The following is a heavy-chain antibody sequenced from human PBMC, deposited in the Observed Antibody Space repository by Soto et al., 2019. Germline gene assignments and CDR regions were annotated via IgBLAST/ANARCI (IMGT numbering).Heavy chain of an antibody. V-gene: IGHV4-59*01. CDR1: GGSISSYY. D-gene: IGHD3-3*01. Sequence: PSETRSLTCTVSGGSISSYYWSWIRQPPGKGLEWIGYIYYSGSTNYNPSLKSRVTISVDTSKNQFSLKLSSVTAADTAVYYCARDPYDFWSGYYNPAAYYYYGMDVWGQGTTVTVSS. J-gene: IGHJ6*02. CDR2: IYYSGST. CDR3: ARDPYDFWSGYYNPAAYYYYGMDV.